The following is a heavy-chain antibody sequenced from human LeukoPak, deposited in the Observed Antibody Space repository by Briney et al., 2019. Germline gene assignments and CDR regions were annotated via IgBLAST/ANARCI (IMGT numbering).Heavy chain of an antibody. CDR2: ISAGSNYI. D-gene: IGHD2-2*01. CDR3: ARDASTRCYLREVDY. J-gene: IGHJ4*02. V-gene: IGHV3-21*01. CDR1: GFTFSDYS. Sequence: PGGSLRLSCAASGFTFSDYSMNWVRQAPGKGLEWVSSISAGSNYIYYGDSVKGRFTISRDDAKNSLYLQMSSLRAEDTAVYYCARDASTRCYLREVDYWGQGTLVTVSS.